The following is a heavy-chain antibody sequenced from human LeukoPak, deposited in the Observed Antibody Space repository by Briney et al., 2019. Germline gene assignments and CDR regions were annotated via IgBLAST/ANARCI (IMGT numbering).Heavy chain of an antibody. CDR1: GDSVSSNSAA. CDR2: THYRSKWYN. V-gene: IGHV6-1*01. D-gene: IGHD3-10*01. CDR3: ARGITRVRAYYFDY. J-gene: IGHJ4*02. Sequence: SQTLSLTCAISGDSVSSNSAAWNWIRQSPSGGLEWLGRTHYRSKWYNDYAVSVKSRITINPDTSKNQFSLQLNSVTPEDTAVYYCARGITRVRAYYFDYWGQGTLVTVSS.